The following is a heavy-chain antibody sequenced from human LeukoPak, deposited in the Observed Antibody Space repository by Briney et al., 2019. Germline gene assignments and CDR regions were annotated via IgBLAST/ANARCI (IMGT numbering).Heavy chain of an antibody. V-gene: IGHV3-48*03. CDR3: AKVQSDIVGAMFFAFDV. D-gene: IGHD1-26*01. J-gene: IGHJ3*01. CDR2: IIGSGSEM. CDR1: GFTFSSYE. Sequence: GGSLRLSCAASGFTFSSYEMNWVRQAPGKGLEWVASIIGSGSEMFYADSLKGRFTISRDNSENSLYLQMNSLRVEDTAVYYCAKVQSDIVGAMFFAFDVWGQGTMVSVSS.